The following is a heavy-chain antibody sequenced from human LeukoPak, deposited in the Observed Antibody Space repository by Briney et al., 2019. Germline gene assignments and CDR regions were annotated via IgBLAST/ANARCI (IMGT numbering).Heavy chain of an antibody. V-gene: IGHV3-53*01. CDR2: IYSGGST. CDR3: AGGISRRWFDP. CDR1: GFTVSSNY. Sequence: GGSLRLSCAASGFTVSSNYMSWVRQAPGKGLEWVSVIYSGGSTYYTDSVKGRFTISRDNSKNTLYLQMNSLRAEDTAVYYCAGGISRRWFDPWGQGTLVTVSS. J-gene: IGHJ5*02.